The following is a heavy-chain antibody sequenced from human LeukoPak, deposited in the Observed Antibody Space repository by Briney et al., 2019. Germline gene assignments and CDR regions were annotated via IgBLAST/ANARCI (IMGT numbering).Heavy chain of an antibody. CDR2: IWYDGSNK. CDR3: ARRKIAAAGTWSYYYGMDV. CDR1: GFTFSSYG. Sequence: GGSLRLSCAASGFTFSSYGMHWVRQAPGKGLEWVAVIWYDGSNKYYADSVKGRFTISRDNSKNTLYLQMNSLRAEDTAVYYSARRKIAAAGTWSYYYGMDVWGQGTTVTVSS. V-gene: IGHV3-33*01. D-gene: IGHD6-13*01. J-gene: IGHJ6*02.